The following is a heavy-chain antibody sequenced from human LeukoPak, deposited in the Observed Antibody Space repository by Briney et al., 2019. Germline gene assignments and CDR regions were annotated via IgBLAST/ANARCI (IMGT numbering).Heavy chain of an antibody. D-gene: IGHD5-18*01. CDR3: ARSSGHSYGDFDY. J-gene: IGHJ4*02. Sequence: SETLYLTCSVSGVSITSNYWSWIRQPPGKGLEWLGYTHHSGATSYNPSLKSRSTMSLDTSNNQFSLKLSSVTAADTAVYYCARSSGHSYGDFDYRGQGNLVTVSS. V-gene: IGHV4-59*01. CDR1: GVSITSNY. CDR2: THHSGAT.